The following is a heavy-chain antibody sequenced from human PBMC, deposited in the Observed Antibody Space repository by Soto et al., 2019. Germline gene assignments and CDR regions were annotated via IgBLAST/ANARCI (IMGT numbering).Heavy chain of an antibody. J-gene: IGHJ4*02. Sequence: EVQLVESGGGLVQPGGSLRLSCAGSGFTFSNYWMHWVRHAPGTGLEWVSRIDHDGPTDYADSVRGRFTISKDNAEKKLYLQRNSRRPEDKSVYYGVRDSQGDYWGQGTLGPVSS. CDR1: GFTFSNYW. CDR3: VRDSQGDY. V-gene: IGHV3-74*01. CDR2: IDHDGPT.